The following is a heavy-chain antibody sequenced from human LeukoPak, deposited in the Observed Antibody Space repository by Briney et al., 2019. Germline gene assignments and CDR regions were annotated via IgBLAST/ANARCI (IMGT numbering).Heavy chain of an antibody. Sequence: SETLSLTCTVSGGSISSSSYYWGWIRQPPGKGLEWIGSIYYSGSTYYNPSLKSRVTISVDTSKNQFSLKLSSVTAADTAVYYCARDSGYDVYWGQGTLVTVSS. J-gene: IGHJ4*02. V-gene: IGHV4-39*07. CDR1: GGSISSSSYY. CDR2: IYYSGST. D-gene: IGHD5-12*01. CDR3: ARDSGYDVY.